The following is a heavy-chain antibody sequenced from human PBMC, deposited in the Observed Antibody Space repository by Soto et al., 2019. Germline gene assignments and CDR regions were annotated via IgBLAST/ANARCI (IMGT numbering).Heavy chain of an antibody. J-gene: IGHJ6*02. CDR3: GREGQQQAQEENYQFNGMDV. Sequence: QFQLVQSGAEVKKPGASVRVSCKASGYNFTRFGITWVRQAPGQGLEWMGWMGAHSGHRRQAPRFQGRLTMTTDASLSTAYIDLRSLRSDDTALYYCGREGQQQAQEENYQFNGMDVWGQGTMVIVSS. D-gene: IGHD6-13*01. V-gene: IGHV1-18*01. CDR2: MGAHSGHR. CDR1: GYNFTRFG.